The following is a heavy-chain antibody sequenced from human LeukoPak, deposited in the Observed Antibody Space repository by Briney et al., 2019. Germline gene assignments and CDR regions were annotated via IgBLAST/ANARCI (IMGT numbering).Heavy chain of an antibody. J-gene: IGHJ5*02. Sequence: ASVKVSCKASGYTFTGYYMHWVRQAPGQGLEWMGRINPNSGGTNYAQKFQGRVTMTTDRSTSTAYMELRSLRSDDTAIYYCARDCGGDCYQLPNWFDPWGQGTLVTVSS. CDR2: INPNSGGT. CDR3: ARDCGGDCYQLPNWFDP. CDR1: GYTFTGYY. D-gene: IGHD2-21*02. V-gene: IGHV1-2*06.